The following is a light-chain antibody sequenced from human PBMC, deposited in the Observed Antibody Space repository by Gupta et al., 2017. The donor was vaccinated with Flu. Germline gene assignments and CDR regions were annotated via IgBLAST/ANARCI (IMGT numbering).Light chain of an antibody. V-gene: IGKV1-39*01. CDR2: ATS. J-gene: IGKJ1*01. CDR1: QSISSS. CDR3: QQTYDTMWT. Sequence: GDRVTITCRASQSISSSLNWYQQKPGRAPKVLIFATSRLERGAPSRFSGSGSGTDFTLTISSLQTEDLGFYYCQQTYDTMWTFGQGTKVEIK.